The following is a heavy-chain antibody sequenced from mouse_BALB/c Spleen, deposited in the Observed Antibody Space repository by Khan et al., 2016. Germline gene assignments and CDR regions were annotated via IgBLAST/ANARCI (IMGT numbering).Heavy chain of an antibody. CDR2: INTKANNHAT. D-gene: IGHD1-1*01. CDR3: TRNYVAY. CDR1: GFTFSDAW. J-gene: IGHJ3*01. V-gene: IGHV6-6*01. Sequence: EVQLEESGGGLVQPGGSMKLSCVASGFTFSDAWMDWVRQSPEKGLEWVAEINTKANNHATYYAESVTGRFTISGDDSKRNVSLQMNRLRAEDSCSYDCTRNYVAYWGQGTLVTVSA.